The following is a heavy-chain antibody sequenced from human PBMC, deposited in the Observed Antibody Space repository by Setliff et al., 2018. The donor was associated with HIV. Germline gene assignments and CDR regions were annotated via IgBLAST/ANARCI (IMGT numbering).Heavy chain of an antibody. CDR1: GGSIRNGLYY. D-gene: IGHD3-16*01. CDR3: ARGGAVSADFDS. V-gene: IGHV4-39*07. J-gene: IGHJ5*01. CDR2: VYYSGST. Sequence: SETLSLTCTVSGGSIRNGLYYWHWIRQPPGKGLEWIGSVYYSGSTYYKPSLKSRVTISVDTSKNQFSLRLSSVTAADTAVYFCARGGAVSADFDSWGQGTLVTVSS.